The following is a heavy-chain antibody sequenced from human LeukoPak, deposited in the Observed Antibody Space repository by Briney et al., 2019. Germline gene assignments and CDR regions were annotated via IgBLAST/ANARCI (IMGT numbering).Heavy chain of an antibody. Sequence: GASVKVSCKASGGTFSSYAISWVRQAPGQGLEWMGGIIPIFGTANYAQKFQGRVTITTDESTSTAYMELSSLRSEDTAVYYCASGYCSGGSCGLYYYYCMDVWGKGTPVTVSS. CDR2: IIPIFGTA. D-gene: IGHD2-15*01. J-gene: IGHJ6*03. CDR3: ASGYCSGGSCGLYYYYCMDV. CDR1: GGTFSSYA. V-gene: IGHV1-69*05.